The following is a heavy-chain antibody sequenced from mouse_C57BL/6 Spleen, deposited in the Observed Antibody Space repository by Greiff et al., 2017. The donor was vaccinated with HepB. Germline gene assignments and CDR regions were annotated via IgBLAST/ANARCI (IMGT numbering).Heavy chain of an antibody. D-gene: IGHD1-1*01. CDR1: GYTFTSYT. V-gene: IGHV1-4*01. CDR2: INPSSGYT. CDR3: ARRYYGSSYFDY. J-gene: IGHJ2*01. Sequence: VMLVESGAELARPGASVKMSCKASGYTFTSYTMHWVKQRPGQGLEWIGYINPSSGYTKYNQKFKDKATLTADKSSSTAYMQLSSLTSEDSAVYYCARRYYGSSYFDYWGQGTTLTVSS.